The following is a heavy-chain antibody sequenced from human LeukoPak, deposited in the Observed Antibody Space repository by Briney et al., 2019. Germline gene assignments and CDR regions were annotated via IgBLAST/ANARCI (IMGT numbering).Heavy chain of an antibody. J-gene: IGHJ4*02. D-gene: IGHD2-8*01. CDR2: MNPNSGNT. V-gene: IGHV1-8*01. CDR3: GRGRGNGRPENYFDS. Sequence: ASVMVSCKASGYTFTSCDINGVRQATGQRLEWMGWMNPNSGNTGYAQNFQGRVTMTRNTSISTAYMELSSLRSEDTAVYYCGRGRGNGRPENYFDSWGQGTLATVSS. CDR1: GYTFTSCD.